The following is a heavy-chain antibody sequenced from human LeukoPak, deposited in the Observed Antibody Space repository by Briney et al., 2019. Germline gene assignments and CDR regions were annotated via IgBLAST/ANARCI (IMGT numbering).Heavy chain of an antibody. CDR2: ISSSGNSI. D-gene: IGHD3-3*01. Sequence: GGSLRLSCVVSGFTFSNYEMNWVRQAPGKGLEWVSYISSSGNSIYYVDSVKARFTISRDNPKNSLYLQMNSLRAEDTAVYYCARVEYGVAMLRHWGQGTLVTVSS. J-gene: IGHJ4*02. V-gene: IGHV3-48*03. CDR1: GFTFSNYE. CDR3: ARVEYGVAMLRH.